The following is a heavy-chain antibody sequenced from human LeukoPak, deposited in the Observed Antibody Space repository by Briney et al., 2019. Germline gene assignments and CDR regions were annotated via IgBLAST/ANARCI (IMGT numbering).Heavy chain of an antibody. V-gene: IGHV3-23*01. CDR1: GFTVSSNY. J-gene: IGHJ4*02. Sequence: GGSLRLSCAASGFTVSSNYMSWVRQAPGKGLEWVSVISGSGGSTYYADSVKGRFTISRDNSKNTLYLQMNSLRAEDTAVYYCAKSLGYCSGGSCYWGQGTLVTVSS. CDR3: AKSLGYCSGGSCY. CDR2: ISGSGGST. D-gene: IGHD2-15*01.